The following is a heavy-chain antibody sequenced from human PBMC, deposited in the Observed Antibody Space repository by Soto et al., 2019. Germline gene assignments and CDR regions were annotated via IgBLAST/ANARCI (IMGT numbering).Heavy chain of an antibody. J-gene: IGHJ6*02. Sequence: ASVKVSCKASGSTFTSYYMHWMRQAPGPGLEWMGIINPSGGSTSYAQKFQGRVTMTRDTSTSTVYMELSSLRSEDTAVYYFARDPYYYGMDVWGQGTTVTVSS. CDR3: ARDPYYYGMDV. CDR1: GSTFTSYY. CDR2: INPSGGST. V-gene: IGHV1-46*01.